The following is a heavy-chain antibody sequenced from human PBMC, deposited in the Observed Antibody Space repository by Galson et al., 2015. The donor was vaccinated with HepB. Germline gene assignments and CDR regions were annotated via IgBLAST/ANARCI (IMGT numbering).Heavy chain of an antibody. D-gene: IGHD2-15*01. CDR2: FDPEDGET. J-gene: IGHJ3*02. Sequence: SVKVSCKVSGYTLTELSMHWVRQAPGKGLEWMGGFDPEDGETIYAQKFQGRVTMTEDTSTDSAYMELSSLRSEDTAVYYCATDRGYCSGGSCSDAFDIWGQGTMVTVSS. CDR1: GYTLTELS. V-gene: IGHV1-24*01. CDR3: ATDRGYCSGGSCSDAFDI.